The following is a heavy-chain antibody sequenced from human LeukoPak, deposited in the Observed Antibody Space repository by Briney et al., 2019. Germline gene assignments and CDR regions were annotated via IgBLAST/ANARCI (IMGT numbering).Heavy chain of an antibody. V-gene: IGHV4-4*07. CDR2: IYTSGST. CDR1: GGSISSYY. D-gene: IGHD4-17*01. CDR3: ARDSPTVTPDEYYYYYYGMDV. J-gene: IGHJ6*02. Sequence: SETLSLTCTVSGGSISSYYWSWIRQPAGKGLEWIGRIYTSGSTNYNPSLKSRVTMSVDTSKNQFSLKLSSVTAADTAVYYCARDSPTVTPDEYYYYYYGMDVWGQGTTVTVSS.